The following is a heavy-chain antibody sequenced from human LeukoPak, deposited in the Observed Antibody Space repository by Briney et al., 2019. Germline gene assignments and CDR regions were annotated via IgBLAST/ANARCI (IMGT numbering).Heavy chain of an antibody. D-gene: IGHD2/OR15-2a*01. CDR1: GGSIGSYY. Sequence: SETLSLTCTVSGGSIGSYYWSWIRQPPGKGLEWIGYIYYSGNTIYNPSFARRVTISEDTSKNQFSLKLSSVTAADTAVYYCANVGRELLSYFQYWDQGTLVTVSS. CDR2: IYYSGNT. V-gene: IGHV4-59*08. CDR3: ANVGRELLSYFQY. J-gene: IGHJ1*01.